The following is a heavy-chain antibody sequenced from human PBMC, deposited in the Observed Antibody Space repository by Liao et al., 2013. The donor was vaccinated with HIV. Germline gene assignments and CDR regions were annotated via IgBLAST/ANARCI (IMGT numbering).Heavy chain of an antibody. J-gene: IGHJ2*01. D-gene: IGHD6-13*01. CDR3: ARDSGLRYSVDL. Sequence: QVQLQESGPGLVKPSQTLSLTCTVSGGSIRSGSYYWNWFRQPAGKGLEWIGRADTSGSTNYNPSLKSRVTISTDSSKNQFSLTLISVTAADTAVYYCARDSGLRYSVDLWGRWHPGHCLL. V-gene: IGHV4-61*02. CDR1: GGSIRSGSYY. CDR2: ADTSGST.